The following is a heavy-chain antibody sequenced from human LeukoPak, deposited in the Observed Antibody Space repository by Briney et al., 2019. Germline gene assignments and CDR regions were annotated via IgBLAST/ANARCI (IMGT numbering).Heavy chain of an antibody. CDR2: IYSGGST. V-gene: IGHV3-66*01. CDR3: ARETNYDYVWGSYRQYDY. J-gene: IGHJ4*02. CDR1: GFTVSSNY. Sequence: GGSLRLSCAASGFTVSSNYMSWVRQAPGKGLEWVSVIYSGGSTYYADSVKGRFTISRDNSKNTLYLQMNSLRAEDMAVYYCARETNYDYVWGSYRQYDYWGQGTLVTVSS. D-gene: IGHD3-16*02.